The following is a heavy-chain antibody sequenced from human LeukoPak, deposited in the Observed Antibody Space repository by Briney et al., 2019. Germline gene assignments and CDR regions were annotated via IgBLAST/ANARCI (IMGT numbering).Heavy chain of an antibody. J-gene: IGHJ4*02. CDR2: IYPKSGGT. CDR1: GYTFTGNC. CDR3: VRSANNCFDF. D-gene: IGHD5-24*01. Sequence: ASVKVSCKASGYTFTGNCLHWVRQVPGQGLEGVGWIYPKSGGTKQAQKFQGRVTMTRDTSITTAYMELNRLRSDDMAIYYCVRSANNCFDFWGQGTLVTVSS. V-gene: IGHV1-2*02.